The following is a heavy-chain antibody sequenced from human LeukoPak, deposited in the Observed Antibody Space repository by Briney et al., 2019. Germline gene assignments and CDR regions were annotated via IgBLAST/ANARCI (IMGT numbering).Heavy chain of an antibody. V-gene: IGHV3-11*01. CDR2: ISSSGSTI. Sequence: GGSLRLSCAASGFTFSDYYMSWIRQAPGKGLEWVSYISSSGSTIYYADSVKGRFAISRDNAKNSLYLQMNSLRAEDTAVYYCARLGRWLQLGYFQHWGQGTLVTVSS. CDR1: GFTFSDYY. D-gene: IGHD5-24*01. J-gene: IGHJ1*01. CDR3: ARLGRWLQLGYFQH.